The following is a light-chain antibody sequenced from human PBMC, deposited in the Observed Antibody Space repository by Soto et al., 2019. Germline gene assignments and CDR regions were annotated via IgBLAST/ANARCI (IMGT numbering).Light chain of an antibody. Sequence: QSVLTQPPSVSGAPGQRVTLSCTGSSSNIGAGYDVHWYQQLPGTAPKLLIYGNSNRPSGVPDRFSGSKSGTSASLASTGLQAEDEAEYYCQSYVSSLSGWVFGGGTKLTVL. V-gene: IGLV1-40*01. J-gene: IGLJ3*02. CDR1: SSNIGAGYD. CDR2: GNS. CDR3: QSYVSSLSGWV.